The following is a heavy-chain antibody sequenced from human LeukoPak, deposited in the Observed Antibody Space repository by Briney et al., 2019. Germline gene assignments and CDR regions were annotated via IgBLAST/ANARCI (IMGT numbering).Heavy chain of an antibody. Sequence: SVKVSCKASGCTFSSYAISWVRQAPGQGLEWMGWIIPIFGTANYAQKFQGRVTITADESTSTAYMELSSLGSDDTAVYYCASGLGTYYYGSGSYDYWGQGTLVTVSS. CDR3: ASGLGTYYYGSGSYDY. V-gene: IGHV1-69*13. CDR1: GCTFSSYA. D-gene: IGHD3-10*01. J-gene: IGHJ4*02. CDR2: IIPIFGTA.